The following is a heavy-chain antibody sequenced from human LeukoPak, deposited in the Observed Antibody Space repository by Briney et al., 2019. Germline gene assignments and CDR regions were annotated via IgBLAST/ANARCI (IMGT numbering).Heavy chain of an antibody. CDR3: ARGLGSSWYSPDY. D-gene: IGHD6-13*01. CDR2: ITGSSSYI. J-gene: IGHJ4*02. CDR1: GFTFSSYS. V-gene: IGHV3-21*01. Sequence: GGSLRLSCAASGFTFSSYSMNWVRQAPGKGLKWVSSITGSSSYIYYADLVKGRFTISRDNAKNSLYLQINSLRAEDTAVYYCARGLGSSWYSPDYWGQGALVTVSS.